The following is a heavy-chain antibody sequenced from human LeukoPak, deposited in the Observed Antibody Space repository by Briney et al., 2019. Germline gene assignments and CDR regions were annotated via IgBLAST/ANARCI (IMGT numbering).Heavy chain of an antibody. V-gene: IGHV3-23*01. CDR2: ISVSGGGT. CDR1: GFTFSNYA. D-gene: IGHD2-15*01. CDR3: ARDPYCSGGSCYSGGWFDP. J-gene: IGHJ5*02. Sequence: GGPLRLSCAASGFTFSNYAMSWVRQAPGMGLEWVSTISVSGGGTYYADSVKGRFTISRDNSKNTLYLQMNSLRAEDTAVYYCARDPYCSGGSCYSGGWFDPWGQGTLVTVSS.